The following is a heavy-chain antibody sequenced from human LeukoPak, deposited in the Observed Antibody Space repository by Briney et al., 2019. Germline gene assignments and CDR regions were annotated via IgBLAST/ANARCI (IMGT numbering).Heavy chain of an antibody. CDR3: ARGPLYYYGSGSPPSYGMDV. V-gene: IGHV4-31*03. J-gene: IGHJ6*02. CDR2: IYYSGST. D-gene: IGHD3-10*01. Sequence: SETLSLTCTVSGGSISSGGYYWSWIRQHPGKGLEWIGYIYYSGSTNYNPSLKSRVTISVDTSKNQFSLKLSSVTAADTAVYYCARGPLYYYGSGSPPSYGMDVWGQGTTVTVSS. CDR1: GGSISSGGYY.